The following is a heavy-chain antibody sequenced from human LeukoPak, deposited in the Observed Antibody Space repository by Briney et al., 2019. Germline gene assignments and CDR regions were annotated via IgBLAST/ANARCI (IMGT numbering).Heavy chain of an antibody. CDR1: GFALSSYD. J-gene: IGHJ4*02. V-gene: IGHV3-30*03. CDR2: ISYDGSDK. D-gene: IGHD1-26*01. Sequence: GRSLRLSCAASGFALSSYDMDWVRQAPGKGLEWVAVISYDGSDKYYVDSVKGRFTISRDNSKNTLYLQMNSLKAEDAAVYYCARVLSGSYDNYFDYWGQGTLVTVSS. CDR3: ARVLSGSYDNYFDY.